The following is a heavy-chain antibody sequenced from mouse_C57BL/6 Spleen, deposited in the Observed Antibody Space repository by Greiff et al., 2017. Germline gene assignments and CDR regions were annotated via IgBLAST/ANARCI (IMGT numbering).Heavy chain of an antibody. J-gene: IGHJ3*01. D-gene: IGHD4-1*01. CDR2: IDPETGGT. Sequence: VKLQESGAELVRPGASVTLSCKASGYTFTDYEMHWVKQTPVHGLEWIGAIDPETGGTAYNQKFKGKAILTADKSSSTAYMELRSLTSEDSAVYYCTRELGGSRFAYWGQGTLVTVSA. CDR1: GYTFTDYE. V-gene: IGHV1-15*01. CDR3: TRELGGSRFAY.